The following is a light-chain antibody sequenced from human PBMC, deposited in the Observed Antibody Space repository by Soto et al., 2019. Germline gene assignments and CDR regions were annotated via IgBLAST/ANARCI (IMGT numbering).Light chain of an antibody. J-gene: IGLJ2*01. CDR3: CSYAGSYAWV. Sequence: QSALTQPRSVSWSPGQSVTISCTGTSSDVGGYNYVSWYQQHPGKAPKLMIYELSNRPSGVSNRFSGSKSGNTASLTISGLQAEDEADYYCCSYAGSYAWVFGGGTKLTVL. CDR2: ELS. V-gene: IGLV2-11*01. CDR1: SSDVGGYNY.